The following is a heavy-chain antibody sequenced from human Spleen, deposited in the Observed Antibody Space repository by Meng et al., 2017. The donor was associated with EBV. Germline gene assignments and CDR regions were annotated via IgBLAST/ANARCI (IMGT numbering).Heavy chain of an antibody. V-gene: IGHV1-46*01. D-gene: IGHD6-13*01. CDR2: INVSGGST. CDR3: DRGTGRERAAAIDY. CDR1: RFIFRDYH. J-gene: IGHJ4*02. Sequence: VELVALGDKGKIPGASVIVSFKELRFIFRDYHVVWVRQAHGRGPELMGIINVSGGSTSSSLKFQGRVTMTRDKYTMTVYMEMRSLRYKATDVYYCDRGTGRERAAAIDYWGQGTLVTVSS.